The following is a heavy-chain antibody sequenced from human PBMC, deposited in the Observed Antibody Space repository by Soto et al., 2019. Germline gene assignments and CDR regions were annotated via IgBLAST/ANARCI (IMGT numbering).Heavy chain of an antibody. CDR2: VDPNDSFA. D-gene: IGHD3-10*01. J-gene: IGHJ4*02. CDR3: ARHQSGSGNSNFDF. CDR1: EYSFRIYW. Sequence: PGESLKISCQAFEYSFRIYWISWVRQKPGAGLEWMGRVDPNDSFATYSPSFEGHVSISVDKSTNIVYLQWRSLRASDTATYYCARHQSGSGNSNFDFWGQGTPVTSP. V-gene: IGHV5-10-1*01.